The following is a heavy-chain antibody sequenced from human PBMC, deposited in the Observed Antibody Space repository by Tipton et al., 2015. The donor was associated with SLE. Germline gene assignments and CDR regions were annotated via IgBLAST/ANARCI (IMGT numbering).Heavy chain of an antibody. CDR3: ARSHYGDAAYY. V-gene: IGHV4-39*07. Sequence: LRLSCTVSGGSISSSSYYWGWIRQPPGKGLEWIGSIYYSGSTYYNPSLKSRVTMSVDTSKNQFSLKLSSVTAADTAVYYCARSHYGDAAYYWGQGTLVTVSS. CDR2: IYYSGST. CDR1: GGSISSSSYY. D-gene: IGHD4-17*01. J-gene: IGHJ4*02.